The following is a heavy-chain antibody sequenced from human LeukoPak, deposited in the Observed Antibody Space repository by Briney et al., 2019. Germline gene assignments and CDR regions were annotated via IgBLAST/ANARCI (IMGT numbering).Heavy chain of an antibody. Sequence: ASVKVSCKASGYTFTSYDINWVRQATGQGLEWMGWMNPNSGNTGYAQKFQGRVTMTRNTSISTAYMELSSLRSEDTAVYYCARVPITMIVVAEDYWGQGTLVTVSS. CDR3: ARVPITMIVVAEDY. CDR2: MNPNSGNT. V-gene: IGHV1-8*01. J-gene: IGHJ4*02. D-gene: IGHD3-22*01. CDR1: GYTFTSYD.